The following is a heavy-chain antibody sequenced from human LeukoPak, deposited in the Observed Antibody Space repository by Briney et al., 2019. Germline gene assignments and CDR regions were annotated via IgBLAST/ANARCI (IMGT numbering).Heavy chain of an antibody. J-gene: IGHJ4*02. CDR1: GGSISSYY. Sequence: SETLSLTCTVSGGSISSYYWSWIRQPPGKGLEWIGYIYYSGSTNYNPSLTSRVTISVDTSKNQFSLKLSSVTAADTAVYYCARAEAGVFSREVGYFDYWGQGTLVTVSS. CDR3: ARAEAGVFSREVGYFDY. D-gene: IGHD3-3*01. V-gene: IGHV4-59*01. CDR2: IYYSGST.